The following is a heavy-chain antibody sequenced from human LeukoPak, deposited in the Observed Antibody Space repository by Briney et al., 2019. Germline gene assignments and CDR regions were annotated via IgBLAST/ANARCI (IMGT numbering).Heavy chain of an antibody. CDR1: GFTFSRYA. J-gene: IGHJ3*02. CDR2: ISGDRSTT. CDR3: ARLPRLVKYAFDI. Sequence: GGSLRLSCAASGFTFSRYAMSWVRQAPGKGLEWVSSISGDRSTTYYADSVKGRFTISRDNAKNSLYLQMNSLRAEDTAIFYCARLPRLVKYAFDIWGQGTMVTVSS. D-gene: IGHD3-9*01. V-gene: IGHV3-23*01.